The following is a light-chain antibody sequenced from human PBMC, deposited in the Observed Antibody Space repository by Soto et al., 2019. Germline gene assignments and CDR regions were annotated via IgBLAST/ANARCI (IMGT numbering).Light chain of an antibody. J-gene: IGKJ5*01. CDR1: QIFLYSTNNKNS. V-gene: IGKV4-1*01. CDR2: WAS. CDR3: QQYYDTPYT. Sequence: DIVITQSPDSLGVSLGERATINCKSSQIFLYSTNNKNSLAWYQQKPGQPPKLLIYWASTRESGVPDRFSGSGSGTDFTLTISSLQAEDVAVYYCQQYYDTPYTFGQGTRLEIK.